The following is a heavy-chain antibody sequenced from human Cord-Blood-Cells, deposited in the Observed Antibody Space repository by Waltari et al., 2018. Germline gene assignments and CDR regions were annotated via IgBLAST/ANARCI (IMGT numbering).Heavy chain of an antibody. CDR1: GFTFSSYW. J-gene: IGHJ3*02. CDR3: ARVKGKLPDAFDI. V-gene: IGHV3-74*01. D-gene: IGHD2-15*01. Sequence: EVQLVASGGGSVQTGGSLRISCAASGFTFSSYWMPLGRQAPGKGLVWVSRINSDGSSTSYADSVKGRFTISRDNAKNTLYLQMNSLRAEDTAVYYCARVKGKLPDAFDIWGQGTMVTVSS. CDR2: INSDGSST.